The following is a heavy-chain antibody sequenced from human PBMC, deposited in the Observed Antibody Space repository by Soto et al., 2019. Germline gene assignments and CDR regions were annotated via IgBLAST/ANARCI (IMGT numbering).Heavy chain of an antibody. CDR3: ARDRGSAIDY. D-gene: IGHD3-16*01. V-gene: IGHV4-61*03. CDR1: GGSVSSGNYY. CDR2: LHESGIT. J-gene: IGHJ4*02. Sequence: QVLLQESGPGLVKPSETLSLTCSVSGGSVSSGNYYWTWIRQAPGKGLEWIGYLHESGITNYNPSLKSRVTISVDTSKNHFSLKVTSVTAADTAVYYCARDRGSAIDYWGQGTLITVSS.